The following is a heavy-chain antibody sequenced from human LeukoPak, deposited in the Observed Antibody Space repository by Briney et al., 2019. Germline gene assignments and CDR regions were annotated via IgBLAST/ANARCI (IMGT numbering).Heavy chain of an antibody. CDR3: ARREMTTRYFDY. Sequence: GESLKISCKGSGYSFTNYWIAWVRQMPGKVLEWMGIIYPGDSDTRYSPSFQGQVTISADKSISTAYLQWSSLKASDTAMYYCARREMTTRYFDYWGQGTLVTVSS. CDR2: IYPGDSDT. D-gene: IGHD5-24*01. V-gene: IGHV5-51*01. J-gene: IGHJ4*02. CDR1: GYSFTNYW.